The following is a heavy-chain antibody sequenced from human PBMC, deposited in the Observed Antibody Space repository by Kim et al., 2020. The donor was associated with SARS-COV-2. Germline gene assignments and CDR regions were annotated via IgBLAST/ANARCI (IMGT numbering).Heavy chain of an antibody. J-gene: IGHJ4*02. CDR3: ARGTPADYGSGSYASFDY. Sequence: QGRVTMTRDTSTSTVYMELSSLRSEDTAVYYCARGTPADYGSGSYASFDYWGQGTLVTVSS. D-gene: IGHD3-10*01. V-gene: IGHV1-46*01.